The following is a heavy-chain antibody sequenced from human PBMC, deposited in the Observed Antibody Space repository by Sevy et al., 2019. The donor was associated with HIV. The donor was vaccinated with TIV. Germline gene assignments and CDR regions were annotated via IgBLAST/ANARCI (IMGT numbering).Heavy chain of an antibody. J-gene: IGHJ6*02. Sequence: GGSLRLSCAASGFTFSSYSMNWVRRAPGKGLEWVSSISSSSSYIYYADSVKGRFTISRDNAKNSLYLQMNSLRAEDTAVYYCARDPHILRFLEWLPDYYYYYGMDVWGQGTTVTVSS. CDR3: ARDPHILRFLEWLPDYYYYYGMDV. CDR1: GFTFSSYS. V-gene: IGHV3-21*01. CDR2: ISSSSSYI. D-gene: IGHD3-3*01.